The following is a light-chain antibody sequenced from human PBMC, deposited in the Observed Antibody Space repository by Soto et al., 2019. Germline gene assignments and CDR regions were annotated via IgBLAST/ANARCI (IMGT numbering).Light chain of an antibody. CDR1: QSVSSY. CDR3: KQRSNWPST. J-gene: IGKJ5*01. V-gene: IGKV3-11*01. CDR2: DAS. Sequence: EIVLTQSPATLSLSPGERATLSCRASQSVSSYLAWYQQKPGKAPRLLIYDASNRATGIPARFSGSGSGTDFTLTISSLEPEDFAVYYCKQRSNWPSTFGQGTRLEIK.